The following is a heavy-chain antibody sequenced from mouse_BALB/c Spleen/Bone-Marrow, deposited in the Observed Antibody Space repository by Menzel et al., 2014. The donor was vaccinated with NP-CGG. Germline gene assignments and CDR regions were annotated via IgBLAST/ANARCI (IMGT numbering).Heavy chain of an antibody. V-gene: IGHV2-6-1*01. J-gene: IGHJ3*01. D-gene: IGHD2-4*01. Sequence: VKVVESGPGLVAPSQSLSITCTISGFSLTSYGVHWVRQPPGKGLEWLVVIWSDGSTTYNSALKSRLSISKDNSKSQVFLKMNSLQTDDTAMYYCARSPSTMITGGFAYWGQGTLATVSA. CDR2: IWSDGST. CDR1: GFSLTSYG. CDR3: ARSPSTMITGGFAY.